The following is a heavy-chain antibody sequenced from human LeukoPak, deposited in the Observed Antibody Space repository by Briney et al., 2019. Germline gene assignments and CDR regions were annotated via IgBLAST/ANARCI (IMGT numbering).Heavy chain of an antibody. CDR1: GGSISGYY. J-gene: IGHJ5*02. CDR2: IYYSGST. V-gene: IGHV4-31*03. D-gene: IGHD3-3*01. CDR3: VREFTELRSLNWFDP. Sequence: PSETLSLTCTVSGGSISGYYWSWIRQHPGKGLEWIGYIYYSGSTYYNPSLKSRVTISVDTSKNQFSLKLSSVTAADTAVYYCVREFTELRSLNWFDPWGQGTLVTVSS.